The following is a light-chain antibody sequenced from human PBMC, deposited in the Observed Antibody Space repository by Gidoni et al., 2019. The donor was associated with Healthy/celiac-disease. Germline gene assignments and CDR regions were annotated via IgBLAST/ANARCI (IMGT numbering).Light chain of an antibody. CDR3: QQYNSPYT. V-gene: IGKV1-5*03. Sequence: DIQMTQSPSTLSASVGDRVTITCRASQSISRWLDWYQQKPGKAPKLLIYKASSLESGVPSRFSGSGSGTEFTLTISSLQPDDFATYYCQQYNSPYTFGQGTKLEIK. CDR1: QSISRW. CDR2: KAS. J-gene: IGKJ2*01.